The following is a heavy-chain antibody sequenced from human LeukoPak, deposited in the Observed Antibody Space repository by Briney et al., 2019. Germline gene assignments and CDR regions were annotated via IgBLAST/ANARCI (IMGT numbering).Heavy chain of an antibody. J-gene: IGHJ3*02. V-gene: IGHV1-69*05. CDR3: ARGDIEWELPQTTGTAFDI. Sequence: EASVKVSCKASGGTFSSYAISWVRQAPGQGLEWMGEIIPIFGTANYAQKFQGRVTITTDESTSTAYMELSSLRSEDTAVYYCARGDIEWELPQTTGTAFDIWGQGTMVTVSS. D-gene: IGHD1-26*01. CDR2: IIPIFGTA. CDR1: GGTFSSYA.